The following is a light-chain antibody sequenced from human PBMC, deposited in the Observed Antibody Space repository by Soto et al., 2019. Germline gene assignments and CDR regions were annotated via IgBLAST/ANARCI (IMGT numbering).Light chain of an antibody. J-gene: IGLJ1*01. V-gene: IGLV2-11*01. CDR1: SSDVGGYNY. Sequence: QYALTQPRSVSGSPGQSVTISCTGTSSDVGGYNYVSWYQQHPGKAPKLILYDVSKRPSGVPDRFSGSKSGNTASLTISGLQAEDEADYYCCSYAGSYTHVFGTGTKLTVL. CDR2: DVS. CDR3: CSYAGSYTHV.